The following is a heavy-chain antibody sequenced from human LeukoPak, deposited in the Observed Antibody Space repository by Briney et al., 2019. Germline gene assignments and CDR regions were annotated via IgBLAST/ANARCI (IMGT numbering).Heavy chain of an antibody. D-gene: IGHD6-13*01. CDR2: IYHSGST. V-gene: IGHV4-4*02. Sequence: SETLSLTFAVCGGSIRSSKCRSRVRQPPGKGLEWIGEIYHSGSTNYNPSLKSRVTISVDKSKNQFSPKLSSVTAAVTAVYYCARVAAALGFTPSGQGTLVTVSS. CDR1: GGSIRSSKC. J-gene: IGHJ5*02. CDR3: ARVAAALGFTP.